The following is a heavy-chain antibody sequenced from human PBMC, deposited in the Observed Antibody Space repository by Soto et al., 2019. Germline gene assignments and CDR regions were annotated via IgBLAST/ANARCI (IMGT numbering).Heavy chain of an antibody. Sequence: QLQLQESGPGLVKPSETLSLSCTVSGGSISSSSHDWGWVRQPPGKGLEWIASIKYSGNTYYNPSLKSRVTISVDTSENQLSLKLSSVTAADTTVYHCARHGITGCYYDASDYWGQGTLVTVTS. CDR3: ARHGITGCYYDASDY. J-gene: IGHJ4*02. CDR1: GGSISSSSHD. CDR2: IKYSGNT. D-gene: IGHD1-26*01. V-gene: IGHV4-39*01.